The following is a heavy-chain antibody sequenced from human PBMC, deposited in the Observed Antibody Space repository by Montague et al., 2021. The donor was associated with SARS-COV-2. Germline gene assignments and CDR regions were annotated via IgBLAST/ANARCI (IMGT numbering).Heavy chain of an antibody. J-gene: IGHJ6*03. V-gene: IGHV4-34*01. Sequence: SETLSLTCAVHGTSFSGYYWNWIRQPPGKGLEWIGEINHGGSTKYSPSLKSRLTISADTSKNQFSLKLTSVAAAATAAYYCARLRDGVVPSTILGVGPYYSYYCMDVWGRGTTVTVSS. D-gene: IGHD3-10*01. CDR1: GTSFSGYY. CDR2: INHGGST. CDR3: ARLRDGVVPSTILGVGPYYSYYCMDV.